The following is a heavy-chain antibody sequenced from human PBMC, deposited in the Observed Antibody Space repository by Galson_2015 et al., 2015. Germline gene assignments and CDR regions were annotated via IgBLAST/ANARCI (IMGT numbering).Heavy chain of an antibody. D-gene: IGHD3/OR15-3a*01. J-gene: IGHJ3*02. Sequence: SLRLSCAASGFTFSSYAMSWVRQAPGKGLEWVSAISGSGGSTYYADSVKGRFTISRDNSKNTLYLQMNSLRAEDTAGYYCARDVFGTGYEGGWGALDIWGQGTMVTVSS. CDR2: ISGSGGST. V-gene: IGHV3-23*01. CDR1: GFTFSSYA. CDR3: ARDVFGTGYEGGWGALDI.